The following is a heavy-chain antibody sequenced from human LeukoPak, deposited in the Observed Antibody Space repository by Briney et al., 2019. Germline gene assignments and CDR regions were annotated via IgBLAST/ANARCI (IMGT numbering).Heavy chain of an antibody. Sequence: PGGSLRLSCAVSGFTFSSYAMSWVRQAPGKGLEWVSSISGGGGSTFYADSVKGRFTISRDNSKSTLFLQMNSLRAEDTAVYYCGRKIYDDSYYFDYWGQGSLVTVSS. CDR3: GRKIYDDSYYFDY. J-gene: IGHJ4*02. CDR1: GFTFSSYA. D-gene: IGHD4-17*01. CDR2: ISGGGGST. V-gene: IGHV3-23*01.